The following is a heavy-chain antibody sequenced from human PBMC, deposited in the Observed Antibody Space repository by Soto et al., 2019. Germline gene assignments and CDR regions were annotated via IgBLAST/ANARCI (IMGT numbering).Heavy chain of an antibody. CDR2: INPNSGGT. D-gene: IGHD2-8*01. V-gene: IGHV1-2*04. J-gene: IGHJ6*02. CDR3: ARDFGNYCTNGVCLRYYYYGMDV. Sequence: ASVKPSSKARGFTFAGKSMQWVRHSPGQGLEWMGWINPNSGGTNYAQKFQGWVTMTRDTSISTAYMELSRLRSDDTAVYYCARDFGNYCTNGVCLRYYYYGMDVWGQGTTVTVSS. CDR1: GFTFAGKS.